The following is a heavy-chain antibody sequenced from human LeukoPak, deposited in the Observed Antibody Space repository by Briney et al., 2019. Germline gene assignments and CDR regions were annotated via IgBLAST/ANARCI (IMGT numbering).Heavy chain of an antibody. J-gene: IGHJ4*02. V-gene: IGHV1-69*13. D-gene: IGHD4-17*01. CDR2: IIPIFGTA. CDR1: GGTFSSYA. Sequence: GASVKVSCKASGGTFSSYAISWVRQAPGQGLEWMGGIIPIFGTANYAQKFQGRVTITADESTSTAYMELSSQRSEDTAVYYCARDFGDYTFDYWGQGTLVTVSS. CDR3: ARDFGDYTFDY.